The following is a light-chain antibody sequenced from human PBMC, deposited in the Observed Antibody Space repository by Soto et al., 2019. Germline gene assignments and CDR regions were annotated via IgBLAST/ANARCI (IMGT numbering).Light chain of an antibody. J-gene: IGKJ3*01. Sequence: EIVLTQSPGTLSLSPGERATLSCRASQSVRSSHLAWYQQKPGQAPRLLICGASSRATGIPDRFSGSGSGTDFTLTISRLQSEDFAVYYCQQFDRSPFTFGPGTKVDI. CDR1: QSVRSSH. CDR2: GAS. CDR3: QQFDRSPFT. V-gene: IGKV3-20*01.